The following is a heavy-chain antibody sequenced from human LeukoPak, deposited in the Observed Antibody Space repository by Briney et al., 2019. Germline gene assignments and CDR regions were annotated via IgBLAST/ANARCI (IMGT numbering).Heavy chain of an antibody. D-gene: IGHD3-22*01. CDR2: INHSGST. Sequence: PWGTLSLTWAVYGGSFSGYYRGWIPPPPGKGLEWIGEINHSGSTNNNPSLRRGVTIPVDSPKNQFSLNLSSLTAGDTAGYYCPRRQVVGAIFGYWGQGTLVTVSS. CDR1: GGSFSGYY. V-gene: IGHV4-34*01. J-gene: IGHJ4*02. CDR3: PRRQVVGAIFGY.